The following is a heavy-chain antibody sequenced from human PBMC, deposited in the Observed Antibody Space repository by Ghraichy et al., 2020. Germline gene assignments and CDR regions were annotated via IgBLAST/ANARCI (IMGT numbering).Heavy chain of an antibody. CDR3: ARGELLWFGELGSGKPDY. Sequence: ASVKVSCKASGYTFTSYGISWVRQAPGQGLEWMGWISAYNGNTNYAQKLQGRVTMTTDTSTSTAYMELRSLRSDDTAVYYCARGELLWFGELGSGKPDYWGQGTLVTVSS. J-gene: IGHJ4*02. V-gene: IGHV1-18*01. CDR2: ISAYNGNT. CDR1: GYTFTSYG. D-gene: IGHD3-10*01.